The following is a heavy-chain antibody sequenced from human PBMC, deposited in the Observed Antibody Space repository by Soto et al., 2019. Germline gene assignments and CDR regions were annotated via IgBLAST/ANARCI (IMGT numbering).Heavy chain of an antibody. CDR1: GFTFSSYA. J-gene: IGHJ3*02. D-gene: IGHD3-22*01. CDR2: ISYDGSNK. V-gene: IGHV3-30-3*01. Sequence: GGSLRLSCAASGFTFSSYAMHWVRQAPGKGLEWVAVISYDGSNKYYADSVKGRFTTSRDNSKNTLYLQMNSLRAEDTAVYYCARDPPSYYDSPAFDIWGQGTMVTVSS. CDR3: ARDPPSYYDSPAFDI.